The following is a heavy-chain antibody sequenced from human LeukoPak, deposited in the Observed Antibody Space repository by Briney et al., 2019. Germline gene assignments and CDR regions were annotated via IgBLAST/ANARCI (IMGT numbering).Heavy chain of an antibody. CDR3: ARDGYSRYYYYMDV. D-gene: IGHD5-18*01. Sequence: SETLSLTCTVSGDSINGFYWSRIRQAAGKGLEWIGHIYTSGSTNYNPSLRSRVTMSVDMSKNQFSLKLRSVTAADTAVYYCARDGYSRYYYYMDVWGKGTTVTVSS. CDR1: GDSINGFY. CDR2: IYTSGST. J-gene: IGHJ6*03. V-gene: IGHV4-4*07.